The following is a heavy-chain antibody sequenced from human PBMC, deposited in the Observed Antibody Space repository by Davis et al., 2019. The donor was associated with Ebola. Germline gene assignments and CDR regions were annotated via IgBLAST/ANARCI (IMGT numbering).Heavy chain of an antibody. J-gene: IGHJ5*02. V-gene: IGHV4-34*01. CDR3: ARQGWSGYSLRHWLDP. Sequence: SETLSLTCAVYGGSFSGYYWTWIRQPPGKGLEWIGEIHHIGGTNNNPSLKSRVTMSFDTSNNQFSLRLSSVTAADTAVYYCARQGWSGYSLRHWLDPWGRGTLVTVSS. D-gene: IGHD3-3*01. CDR1: GGSFSGYY. CDR2: IHHIGGT.